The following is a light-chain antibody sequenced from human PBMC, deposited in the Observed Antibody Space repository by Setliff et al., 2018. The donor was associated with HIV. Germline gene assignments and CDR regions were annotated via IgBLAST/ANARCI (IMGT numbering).Light chain of an antibody. CDR2: YDS. CDR3: QVWDSSSDHSYV. CDR1: NIGRKG. V-gene: IGLV3-21*04. J-gene: IGLJ1*01. Sequence: SYELTQPPSVSVARGETARITCGGNNIGRKGVHWYQQKPGQAPVLVIYYDSDRPSGIPERFSGSNSGNTATLTISRVEAGDEADYYCQVWDSSSDHSYVFGTGTKVTVL.